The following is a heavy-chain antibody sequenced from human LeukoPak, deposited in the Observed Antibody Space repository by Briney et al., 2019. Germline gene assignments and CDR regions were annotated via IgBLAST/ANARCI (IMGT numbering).Heavy chain of an antibody. D-gene: IGHD1-14*01. CDR3: ASSPGYYMDV. V-gene: IGHV3-53*01. Sequence: GGSLRLSCAASGFTFSSYSMNWVRQAPGKGLEWVSVIYSGGSTYHAESVKGRFTISRDNSKNTLYLQMNSLRAEDTAVYYCASSPGYYMDVWGKGTTVTISS. J-gene: IGHJ6*03. CDR2: IYSGGST. CDR1: GFTFSSYS.